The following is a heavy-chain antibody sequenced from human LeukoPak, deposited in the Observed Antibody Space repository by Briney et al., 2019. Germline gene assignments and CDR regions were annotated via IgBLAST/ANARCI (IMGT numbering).Heavy chain of an antibody. CDR1: GGSIKSYY. D-gene: IGHD5-12*01. Sequence: SETLSLTCTVSGGSIKSYYWSWIRQPPGKRLEWIGYIDNSGSANRNPSLKSRVTMSVDTSKNQFSLKLSSVTAADTAVYYCAREGYVSYYFDYWGQGTLVTVPS. J-gene: IGHJ4*02. CDR3: AREGYVSYYFDY. V-gene: IGHV4-59*12. CDR2: IDNSGSA.